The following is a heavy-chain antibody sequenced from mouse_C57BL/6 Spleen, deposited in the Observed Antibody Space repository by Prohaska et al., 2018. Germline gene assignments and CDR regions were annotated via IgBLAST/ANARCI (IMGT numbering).Heavy chain of an antibody. CDR2: ISDGGSYT. J-gene: IGHJ2*01. D-gene: IGHD3-1*01. Sequence: EVQLLESGGGLVKPGGSLTLSCAASGFTFSSYAISLFRPTPEKRLEWVATISDGGSYTYYPDNVKGRFTISRDNAKNNLYLQMSHLKSEDTAMYYCARDRIRAFYYFDYWGQGTTLTVSS. CDR1: GFTFSSYA. V-gene: IGHV5-4*01. CDR3: ARDRIRAFYYFDY.